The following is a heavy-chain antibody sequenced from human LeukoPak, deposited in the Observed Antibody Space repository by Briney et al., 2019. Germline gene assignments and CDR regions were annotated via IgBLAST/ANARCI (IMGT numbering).Heavy chain of an antibody. CDR2: INGDGSTT. CDR3: ARDPVSSGYQFDY. CDR1: GFTFSSYW. J-gene: IGHJ4*02. V-gene: IGHV3-74*01. Sequence: GGSLRLSCAASGFTFSSYWMHWVRQAPGKGLVWVSRINGDGSTTTYADSVKGRFTISRDNSKNTLYLQMNSLRAEDTAVYYCARDPVSSGYQFDYWGQGTLVTVSS. D-gene: IGHD6-19*01.